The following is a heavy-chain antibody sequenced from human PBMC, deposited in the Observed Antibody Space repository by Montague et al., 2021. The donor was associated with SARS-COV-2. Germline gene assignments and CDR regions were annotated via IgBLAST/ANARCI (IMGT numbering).Heavy chain of an antibody. J-gene: IGHJ4*02. CDR1: GESFSGFF. CDR2: INDRGVTNY. D-gene: IGHD4-23*01. CDR3: ARWDPQTLTMIGLRGKAASDY. Sequence: SETLSLTCAVYGESFSGFFWSWIRQPPGKGLEWIAEINDRGVTNYNYNPSLGSRVTISADTSKNQFSLKLRFVTAADTGVYYCARWDPQTLTMIGLRGKAASDYWGQGTLVTVSS. V-gene: IGHV4-34*01.